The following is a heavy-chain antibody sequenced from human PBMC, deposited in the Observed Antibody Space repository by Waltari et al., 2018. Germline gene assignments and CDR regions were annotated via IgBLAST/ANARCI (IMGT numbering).Heavy chain of an antibody. Sequence: EVQLVESGGGLVQPGGSLKLSWAASGFTFSGSAMHWVRQAPGKGLEWVGRIRSKANSYATAYAASVKGRFTISRDDSKNTAYLQMNSLKTEDTAVYYCTRIRFLEGHPFDPWGQGTLVTVSS. CDR2: IRSKANSYAT. V-gene: IGHV3-73*02. CDR1: GFTFSGSA. D-gene: IGHD3-3*01. CDR3: TRIRFLEGHPFDP. J-gene: IGHJ5*02.